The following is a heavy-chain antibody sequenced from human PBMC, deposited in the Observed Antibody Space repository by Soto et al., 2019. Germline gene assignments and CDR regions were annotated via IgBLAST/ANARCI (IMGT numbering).Heavy chain of an antibody. Sequence: GGSLRLSCAASGFTFSSYALSWVRQAPGKGLEWVSAISGSRVSTYYADSVKGRFTISRDNSKNTLYLQMNSLRAEDTAVYYCAKDIGWNPSDPFAIWGQGTMVTVSS. CDR3: AKDIGWNPSDPFAI. J-gene: IGHJ3*02. D-gene: IGHD1-1*01. CDR1: GFTFSSYA. CDR2: ISGSRVST. V-gene: IGHV3-23*01.